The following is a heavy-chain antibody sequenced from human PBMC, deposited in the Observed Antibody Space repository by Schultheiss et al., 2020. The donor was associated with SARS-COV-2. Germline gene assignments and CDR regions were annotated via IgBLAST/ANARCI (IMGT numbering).Heavy chain of an antibody. Sequence: GESLKISCAASGFTFSSYGMHWVRQAPGKGLEWVAVIWYDGSNKYYADSVKGRFTISRDNSKNTLYLQMNSLRAEDTAVYYCAIVPGIVGATEQGGDWGQGTLVTVSS. V-gene: IGHV3-33*08. D-gene: IGHD1-26*01. CDR2: IWYDGSNK. CDR1: GFTFSSYG. CDR3: AIVPGIVGATEQGGD. J-gene: IGHJ4*02.